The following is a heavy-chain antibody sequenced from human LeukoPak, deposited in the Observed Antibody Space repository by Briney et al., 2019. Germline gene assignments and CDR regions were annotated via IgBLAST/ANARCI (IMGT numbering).Heavy chain of an antibody. Sequence: GGSLRLSCAASGFTFSSYEMNWVRQAPGKGLEWVSYISSSGSAIHYADSVRGCFTISRDNAKNSLYLQMSRLRAEDTAVYYCAREKLSFFDSSGYFDYWGQGTLVTVSS. D-gene: IGHD3-22*01. CDR2: ISSSGSAI. CDR1: GFTFSSYE. CDR3: AREKLSFFDSSGYFDY. J-gene: IGHJ4*02. V-gene: IGHV3-48*03.